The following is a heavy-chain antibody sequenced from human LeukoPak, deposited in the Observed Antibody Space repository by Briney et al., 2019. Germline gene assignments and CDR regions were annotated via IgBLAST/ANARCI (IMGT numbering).Heavy chain of an antibody. D-gene: IGHD2-8*01. CDR2: SFYTGTT. V-gene: IGHV4-39*07. CDR3: ARERMVYGIRGEFVS. Sequence: SETLSLTCTVSGGSISSYYWGWIRQPPGKGLEWIGSSFYTGTTYFNPSLKSRVTISVDTSKNQFSLKLSSVTAADTAVYYCARERMVYGIRGEFVSWGPGTLVTVSS. CDR1: GGSISSYY. J-gene: IGHJ4*02.